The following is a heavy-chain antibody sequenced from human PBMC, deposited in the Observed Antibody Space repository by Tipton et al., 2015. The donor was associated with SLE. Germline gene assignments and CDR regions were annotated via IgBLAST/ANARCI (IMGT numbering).Heavy chain of an antibody. CDR1: GFTFSDYY. D-gene: IGHD3-3*01. J-gene: IGHJ4*02. CDR2: ISSGSSYT. V-gene: IGHV3-11*03. Sequence: SLRLSCAASGFTFSDYYMSWIRQAPGKGLEWVSYISSGSSYTNYADSVKGRFTISRDNAKNSLYLQMNSLRAEDTAVYYRARSSYDDFWSGFPFDYWGQGTLVTVS. CDR3: ARSSYDDFWSGFPFDY.